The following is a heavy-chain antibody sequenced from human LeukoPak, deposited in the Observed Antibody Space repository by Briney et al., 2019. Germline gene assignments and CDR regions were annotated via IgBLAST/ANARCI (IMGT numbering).Heavy chain of an antibody. J-gene: IGHJ3*02. CDR3: ARDSYYYDSSGYSALDI. CDR1: GGSISSGRYY. Sequence: SQTLSLTCTVSGGSISSGRYYWSWIRQPAEKGLEWFGRIYTSGSAKYNPSLKSRVTISADSSKNQFSLKLSSVTDADTAMYYCARDSYYYDSSGYSALDIWGQGTMVTVS. V-gene: IGHV4-61*02. CDR2: IYTSGSA. D-gene: IGHD3-22*01.